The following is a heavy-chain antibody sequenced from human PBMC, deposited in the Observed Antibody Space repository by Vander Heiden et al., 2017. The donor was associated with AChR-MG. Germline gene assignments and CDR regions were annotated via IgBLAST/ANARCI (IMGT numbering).Heavy chain of an antibody. CDR3: ARDPHIRIAVAVGNFDY. CDR1: GFTFSTSA. CDR2: ISYDGSNK. J-gene: IGHJ4*02. D-gene: IGHD6-19*01. Sequence: QVQLVESGGGVVQPGRSLSLSCAAPGFTFSTSAMHWVRQVQGKGLEWLAVISYDGSNKYYADSVKGRFTISRDNSKNTLYLQMNSLRAEDTAVYYCARDPHIRIAVAVGNFDYWGQGTLVTVSS. V-gene: IGHV3-30-3*01.